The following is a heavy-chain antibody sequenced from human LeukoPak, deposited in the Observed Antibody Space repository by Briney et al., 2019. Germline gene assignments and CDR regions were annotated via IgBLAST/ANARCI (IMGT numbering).Heavy chain of an antibody. CDR3: ARHTYSGGKFDC. CDR2: INSGGTTT. V-gene: IGHV3-48*03. Sequence: GGSLRLSCTASGFTLSNYEMKWVRPAPGKGLEWISYINSGGTTTYYADSVKGRFTISRDSAKNSLYLQMNSLRAEDTAVYYCARHTYSGGKFDCWGQGTLVTVS. CDR1: GFTLSNYE. J-gene: IGHJ4*02. D-gene: IGHD5-12*01.